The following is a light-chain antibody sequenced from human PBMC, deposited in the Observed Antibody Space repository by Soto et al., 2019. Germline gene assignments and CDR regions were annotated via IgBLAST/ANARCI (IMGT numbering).Light chain of an antibody. J-gene: IGLJ3*02. V-gene: IGLV1-36*01. CDR3: ATWDDSLNGVM. Sequence: QSVLTQPPSVSGAPRQRVTISCSGGSSNIGNNAVNWYQQLPGKAPKLLIYYNDLLPSGVSDRFSASKSGTSAFLAISGLQSEDEAEYYCATWDDSLNGVMFGGGTQRTVL. CDR1: SSNIGNNA. CDR2: YND.